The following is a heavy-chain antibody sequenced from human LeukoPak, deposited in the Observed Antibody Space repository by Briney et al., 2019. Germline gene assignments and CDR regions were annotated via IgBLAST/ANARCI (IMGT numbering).Heavy chain of an antibody. V-gene: IGHV3-7*05. CDR2: IKQDGSEK. D-gene: IGHD2-15*01. Sequence: GGSLRLSCAASGFTFSNYAMSWVRQAPGKGLEWVANIKQDGSEKYYVDSVKGRFTISRDNAKNSLYLQMNSLRAEDTAVYYCARMGWSYSDHARDWFDPWGQGTLVTVSS. CDR1: GFTFSNYA. J-gene: IGHJ5*02. CDR3: ARMGWSYSDHARDWFDP.